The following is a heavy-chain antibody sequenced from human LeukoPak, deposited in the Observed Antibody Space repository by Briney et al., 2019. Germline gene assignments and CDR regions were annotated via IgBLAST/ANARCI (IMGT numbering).Heavy chain of an antibody. D-gene: IGHD3-22*01. Sequence: PGGSLRLSCAASGFIVSSNYMSWVRQAPGKGLEWVSIIYSGGSTYYADSVKGRFTISRDISKNTLHLQMNSLRAEDTAVYYCARLGYYDALNDILDDFWGQGTLVTVSS. CDR3: ARLGYYDALNDILDDF. J-gene: IGHJ4*02. CDR2: IYSGGST. V-gene: IGHV3-53*01. CDR1: GFIVSSNY.